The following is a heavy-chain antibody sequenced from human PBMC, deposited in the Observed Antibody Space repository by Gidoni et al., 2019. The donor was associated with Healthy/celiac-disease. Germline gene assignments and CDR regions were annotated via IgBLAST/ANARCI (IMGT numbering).Heavy chain of an antibody. Sequence: EVQLVESGGGLVQPGRSLRLSCAASGLTFDDSAMPWVRQAPGKALEWVSGISWNSSSIGYADSVKGRFTISRDNAKNSLYLQMNSLRAEDTALYYCAKDMIYGGSPRDYYYYGMDVWGQGTTVTVSS. CDR1: GLTFDDSA. CDR3: AKDMIYGGSPRDYYYYGMDV. V-gene: IGHV3-9*01. CDR2: ISWNSSSI. D-gene: IGHD4-17*01. J-gene: IGHJ6*02.